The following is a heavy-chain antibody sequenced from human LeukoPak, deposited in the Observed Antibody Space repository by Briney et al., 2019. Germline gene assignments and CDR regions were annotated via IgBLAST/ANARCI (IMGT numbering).Heavy chain of an antibody. V-gene: IGHV3-23*01. J-gene: IGHJ4*02. Sequence: GGSLRLSCAVSGFTFSSYWMHWVRQAPGKGLEWVSAITDSSTSTYYADSVKGRFTISRHNSKNTLYLQMNSLRAEDTAVYYCAKGSSSSRPYYFDYWGQGTLVTVSS. CDR1: GFTFSSYW. D-gene: IGHD6-13*01. CDR2: ITDSSTST. CDR3: AKGSSSSRPYYFDY.